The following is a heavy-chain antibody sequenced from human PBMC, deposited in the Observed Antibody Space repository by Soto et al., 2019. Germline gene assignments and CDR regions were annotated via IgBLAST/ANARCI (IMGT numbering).Heavy chain of an antibody. D-gene: IGHD1-26*01. CDR3: ARDGNYHDY. V-gene: IGHV3-21*01. J-gene: IGHJ4*02. Sequence: EVQLVESGGGLVKPGGSLRLSCVLSGFSLSSHGMTWVRQAPGKGLEWVSFISSSGANIQYADSVEGRFTVSRDGAGNSVYLQMNNRRADDTALYYCARDGNYHDYWGQGTLVTVSS. CDR1: GFSLSSHG. CDR2: ISSSGANI.